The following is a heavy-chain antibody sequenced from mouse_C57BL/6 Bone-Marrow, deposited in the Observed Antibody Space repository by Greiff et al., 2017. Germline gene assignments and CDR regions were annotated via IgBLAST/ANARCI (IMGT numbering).Heavy chain of an antibody. CDR1: GFTFSDFY. Sequence: EVMLVESGGGLVQSGRSLRLSCATSGFTFSDFYMEWVRQAPGKGLEWIAASRNKANDYTTEYSASVKGRFIVSRDTAQSILYLQMNALRAEDTAIYYCARDYYYYGSSYPCAYWGQGTLVTVSA. CDR3: ARDYYYYGSSYPCAY. V-gene: IGHV7-1*01. D-gene: IGHD1-1*01. J-gene: IGHJ3*01. CDR2: SRNKANDYTT.